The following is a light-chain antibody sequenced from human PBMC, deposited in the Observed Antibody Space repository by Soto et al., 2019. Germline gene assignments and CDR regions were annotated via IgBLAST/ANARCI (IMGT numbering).Light chain of an antibody. CDR3: SSYGGSDNLI. CDR2: EVR. Sequence: SVLTQPPSASGSPGQSVTISCTGSSNDLGGYNYVSWYQHHPGKAPKLIIYEVRERPSGVPDRFSGSKSGNTASLTVSGLQAEDEADYYCSSYGGSDNLIFGGGTKVTVL. CDR1: SNDLGGYNY. V-gene: IGLV2-8*01. J-gene: IGLJ2*01.